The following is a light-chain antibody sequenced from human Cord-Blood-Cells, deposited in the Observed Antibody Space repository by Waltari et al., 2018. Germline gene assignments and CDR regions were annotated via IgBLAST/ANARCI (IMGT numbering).Light chain of an antibody. CDR3: CSYAGSYTFHVV. CDR2: DDS. V-gene: IGLV2-11*01. J-gene: IGLJ2*01. CDR1: SNDAGGSNY. Sequence: QSALTQSRSVSGSPGQSVTISCTGTSNDAGGSNYVPWYPQHPGKAPTLRIYDDSKRPSGVPDRFTDAKSGNTASLTISGLQAEDEADYYCCSYAGSYTFHVVFGGGTKLTVL.